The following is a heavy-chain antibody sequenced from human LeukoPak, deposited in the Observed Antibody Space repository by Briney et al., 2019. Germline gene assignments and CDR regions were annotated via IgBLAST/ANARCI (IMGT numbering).Heavy chain of an antibody. J-gene: IGHJ4*02. Sequence: ASVKVSCKASGYTFTSYDINWVRQATGQGLEWMGWMNPNSGNTGYAQKFQGRVTITRNTSISTAYMELSSLRSEDTAVYYCAKDQGVVFGYFDNWGQGTLVTVSS. CDR1: GYTFTSYD. CDR3: AKDQGVVFGYFDN. D-gene: IGHD3-3*01. CDR2: MNPNSGNT. V-gene: IGHV1-8*03.